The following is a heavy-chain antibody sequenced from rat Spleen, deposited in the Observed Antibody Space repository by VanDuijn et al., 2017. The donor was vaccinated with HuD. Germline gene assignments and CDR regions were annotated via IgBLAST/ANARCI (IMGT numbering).Heavy chain of an antibody. CDR3: LRTFDS. CDR1: GFTFSDYA. V-gene: IGHV5-17*01. CDR2: ILFDGSTT. J-gene: IGHJ2*01. Sequence: EGQLVESGGGLVQPGGSLKLSCSASGFTFSDYAMAWVRQAPRKGLEWVATILFDGSTTYYRDSVKGRFTVSRDNTKSTLYLQMDSLRSEDTATYYCLRTFDSWGQGVMVTVSS.